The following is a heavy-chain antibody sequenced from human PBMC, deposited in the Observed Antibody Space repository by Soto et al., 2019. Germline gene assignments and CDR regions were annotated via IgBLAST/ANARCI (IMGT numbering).Heavy chain of an antibody. J-gene: IGHJ4*02. D-gene: IGHD6-19*01. CDR3: ARARGCVSIAGYYFDS. V-gene: IGHV4-61*01. CDR1: GGSVSSGSYY. CDR2: IYSNGST. Sequence: QVQLRESGPGLVKPSETLSLTCTVSGGSVSSGSYYWSWVRQPPGKGLEWIGYIYSNGSTNYNPSLTSRLTMSLDTSKNQFSLEVNSVTAADTAVYYCARARGCVSIAGYYFDSWGQGTLVTVSS.